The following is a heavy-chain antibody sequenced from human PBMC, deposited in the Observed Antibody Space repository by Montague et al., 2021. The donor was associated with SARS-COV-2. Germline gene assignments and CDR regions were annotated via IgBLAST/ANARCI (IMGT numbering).Heavy chain of an antibody. Sequence: SRRLSCAASGFTFDDYAMHWVRQAPGKGLEWVSVISGDGGCTYYADSVKGRFTISRDNSKNSLFLQMNSLRPEDTAVYSCAKDFGALWFGELFSYYFDYWGQGTLVTVSS. CDR3: AKDFGALWFGELFSYYFDY. CDR1: GFTFDDYA. D-gene: IGHD3-10*01. J-gene: IGHJ4*02. V-gene: IGHV3-43*02. CDR2: ISGDGGCT.